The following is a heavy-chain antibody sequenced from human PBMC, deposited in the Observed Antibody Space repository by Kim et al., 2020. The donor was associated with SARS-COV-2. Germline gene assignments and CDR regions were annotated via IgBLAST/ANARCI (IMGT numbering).Heavy chain of an antibody. J-gene: IGHJ4*02. D-gene: IGHD6-19*01. Sequence: GGSLRLSCAASGFTFDDYTMHWVRQAPGKGLEWVSLINWDGRGTYDADAVKGRCTISRDNSKNSLYLQMNSLRTEDTALYYCTKDKGGTSSGWYYIDYWGQGTLVTVSS. V-gene: IGHV3-43*01. CDR1: GFTFDDYT. CDR3: TKDKGGTSSGWYYIDY. CDR2: INWDGRGT.